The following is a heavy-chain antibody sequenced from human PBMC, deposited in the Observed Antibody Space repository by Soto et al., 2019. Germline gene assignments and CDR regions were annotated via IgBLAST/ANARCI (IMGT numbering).Heavy chain of an antibody. J-gene: IGHJ5*02. CDR1: GYTFTSYA. Sequence: QVQLVQSGAEEKKPGASVKVSCKASGYTFTSYAMHWVRQAPGQRLEWMGWINAGNGDTKYSQKFQGRVTITRDTSASTAYMELSSLRSEDTAVYYCARSQWLVRASPAYAFDPWGQGTLVTVSS. CDR3: ARSQWLVRASPAYAFDP. CDR2: INAGNGDT. V-gene: IGHV1-3*05. D-gene: IGHD6-19*01.